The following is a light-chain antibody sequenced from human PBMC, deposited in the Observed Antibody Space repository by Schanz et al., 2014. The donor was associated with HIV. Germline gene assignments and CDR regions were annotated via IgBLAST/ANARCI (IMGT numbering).Light chain of an antibody. J-gene: IGLJ3*02. CDR1: SSDVGGYNY. V-gene: IGLV2-14*01. CDR2: DVT. Sequence: QSALTQPASVSGSPGQSITISCTGTSSDVGGYNYVSWYQQHPNKAPKLLIYDVTDRPSGISNRFSGSKSGNTASLTISGLQAEDESYYHCSSYASSNTWVFGGGTKLTVL. CDR3: SSYASSNTWV.